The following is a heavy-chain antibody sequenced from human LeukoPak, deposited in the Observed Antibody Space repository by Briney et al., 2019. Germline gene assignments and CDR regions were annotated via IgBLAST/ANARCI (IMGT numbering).Heavy chain of an antibody. D-gene: IGHD5-18*01. J-gene: IGHJ3*02. V-gene: IGHV3-23*01. CDR1: GFTFSSFA. Sequence: PGGSLRLSCAASGFTFSSFAMSWVRQAPGKGLEWVSSISGSGGSTYYADSVKGRFTISRDNSKNTLYLQMNSLRAEDTAVYYCANSRVEPRGYSYAYDAFDIWGQGTMVTVSS. CDR3: ANSRVEPRGYSYAYDAFDI. CDR2: ISGSGGST.